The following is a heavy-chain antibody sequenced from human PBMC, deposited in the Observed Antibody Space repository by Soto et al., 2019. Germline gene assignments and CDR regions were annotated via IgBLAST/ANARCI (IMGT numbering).Heavy chain of an antibody. CDR3: AXDSPPVDY. V-gene: IGHV1-18*01. J-gene: IGHJ4*02. CDR2: ISAYNGNT. Sequence: QVQLVQSGAEVKKPGASVKVSCKASGYTFTSYGISWVRQAPGQGLEWMGWISAYNGNTKYAQKLQGRVTMTTDTXXXXXXXXXXXXXSXXXAVXXXAXDSPPVDYWGQGTLVTVSS. CDR1: GYTFTSYG.